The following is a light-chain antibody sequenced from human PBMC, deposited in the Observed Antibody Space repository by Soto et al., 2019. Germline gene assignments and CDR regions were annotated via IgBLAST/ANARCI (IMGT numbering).Light chain of an antibody. J-gene: IGKJ2*01. CDR1: QSVSSS. CDR2: GAS. V-gene: IGKV3-15*01. Sequence: EIVMTQSPATLSVSPGERVNLSCRASQSVSSSLAWYQQKPGQAPRLLIYGASTRATGIPVRFSGSGSGTEFTLTISSLQSEDFAVYYCQQYNKWPPYTFGQGTKLEIK. CDR3: QQYNKWPPYT.